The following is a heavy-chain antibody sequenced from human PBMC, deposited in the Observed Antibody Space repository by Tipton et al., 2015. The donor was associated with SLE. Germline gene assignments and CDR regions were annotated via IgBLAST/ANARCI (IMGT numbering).Heavy chain of an antibody. V-gene: IGHV4-61*09. Sequence: TLSLTCTVSGGSISSGSYYWSWIRQPAGKGLEWIGYIYTSGSTNYNPSLKSRVTISVDTSKNQFSLKLSSVTAADTAVYYCARGGYSSSWYHWYFDLWGRGTLVTVSS. J-gene: IGHJ2*01. CDR3: ARGGYSSSWYHWYFDL. CDR2: IYTSGST. D-gene: IGHD6-13*01. CDR1: GGSISSGSYY.